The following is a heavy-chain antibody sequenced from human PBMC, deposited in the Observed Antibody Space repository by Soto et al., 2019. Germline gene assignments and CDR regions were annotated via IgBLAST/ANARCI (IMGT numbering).Heavy chain of an antibody. Sequence: QVQLVESGGGVVQPGRSLRLSCAASGFTFSSYGMHWVRQAPGKGLEWVAVISYDGSKKYYADSVKGRFTISRYNSTNTLYLQMNSLRVEDTAVYYCAKGPPEGAQPAGFYYWGQGTLVTVSS. V-gene: IGHV3-30*18. CDR1: GFTFSSYG. CDR2: ISYDGSKK. CDR3: AKGPPEGAQPAGFYY. D-gene: IGHD1-26*01. J-gene: IGHJ4*02.